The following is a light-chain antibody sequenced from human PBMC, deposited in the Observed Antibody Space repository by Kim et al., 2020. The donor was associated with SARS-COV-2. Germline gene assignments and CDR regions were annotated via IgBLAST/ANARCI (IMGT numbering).Light chain of an antibody. CDR1: KVGDKY. CDR3: QAWDSSTFYV. CDR2: QDD. J-gene: IGLJ1*01. Sequence: VSPGQTASLTCSGDKVGDKYACWYQQKPGRSPVLVIYQDDKRPSGIPERFSGSKSGNTATLTISGTQAMDEGDYYCQAWDSSTFYVFGTGTKVTVL. V-gene: IGLV3-1*01.